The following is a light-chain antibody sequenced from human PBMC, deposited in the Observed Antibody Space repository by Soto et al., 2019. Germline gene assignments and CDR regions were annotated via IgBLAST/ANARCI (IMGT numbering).Light chain of an antibody. V-gene: IGKV3-15*01. CDR2: GAS. CDR1: QSVSSN. J-gene: IGKJ1*01. Sequence: ELVMTQSPATLSVSPGERATLSCRASQSVSSNLAWYQQKPGQAPRLLIYGASTRATGISARFTGSGSGTEFTLTISSLQSEDFAVYYCQQYNDWPWTFGHGTKVDI. CDR3: QQYNDWPWT.